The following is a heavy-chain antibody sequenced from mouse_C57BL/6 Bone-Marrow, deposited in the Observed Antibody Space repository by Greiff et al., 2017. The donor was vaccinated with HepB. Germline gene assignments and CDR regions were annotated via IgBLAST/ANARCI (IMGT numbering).Heavy chain of an antibody. Sequence: EVHLVESGGGLVQPGGSLKLSCAASGFTFSDYGMAWVRQAPRKGPEWVAFISNLAYSIYYADTVTGRFTISRENAKNTLYLEMSSLRSEDTAMYYCARHGGPAWFAYWGQGTLVTVSA. CDR1: GFTFSDYG. V-gene: IGHV5-15*01. J-gene: IGHJ3*01. CDR3: ARHGGPAWFAY. CDR2: ISNLAYSI. D-gene: IGHD1-1*02.